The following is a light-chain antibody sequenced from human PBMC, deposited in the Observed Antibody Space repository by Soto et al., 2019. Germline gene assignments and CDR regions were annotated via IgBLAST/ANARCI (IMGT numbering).Light chain of an antibody. CDR3: QQYGSSIT. Sequence: EIVLTQYPGNLSLSPGERATLACRASQSVSSSYLAWYQQKPGQAPRLLIYGASSRATGIPDRFSGSGSGTDFTLTISRLEPEDFAVYYCQQYGSSITFGQGTRLGIK. V-gene: IGKV3-20*01. CDR1: QSVSSSY. CDR2: GAS. J-gene: IGKJ5*01.